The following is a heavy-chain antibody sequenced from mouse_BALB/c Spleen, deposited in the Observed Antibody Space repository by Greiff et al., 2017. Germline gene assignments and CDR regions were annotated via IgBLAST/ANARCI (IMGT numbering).Heavy chain of an antibody. Sequence: VQLQESGPELVRPGVSVKISCKGSGYTFTDYAMHWVKQSHAKSLEWIGVISTYYGNTNYNQKFKGKATMTVDKSSSTAYMELSSLTSEDSAVYYCASYDYDLYAMDYWGQGTSVTVSS. V-gene: IGHV1-67*01. CDR3: ASYDYDLYAMDY. D-gene: IGHD2-4*01. CDR1: GYTFTDYA. CDR2: ISTYYGNT. J-gene: IGHJ4*01.